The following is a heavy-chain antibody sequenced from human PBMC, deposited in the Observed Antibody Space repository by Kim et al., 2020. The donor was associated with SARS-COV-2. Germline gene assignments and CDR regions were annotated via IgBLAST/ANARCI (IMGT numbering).Heavy chain of an antibody. D-gene: IGHD5-18*01. CDR1: GGSISSGDYY. V-gene: IGHV4-30-4*01. Sequence: SETLSLTCTVSGGSISSGDYYWSWIRQPPGKGLEWIGYIYYIGSTYYNPSLKSRVTISVDTSKNQFSLKLSSVTAADTAVYYCARERNVDTAMVRIFDYWGQGTLVTVSS. CDR3: ARERNVDTAMVRIFDY. J-gene: IGHJ4*02. CDR2: IYYIGST.